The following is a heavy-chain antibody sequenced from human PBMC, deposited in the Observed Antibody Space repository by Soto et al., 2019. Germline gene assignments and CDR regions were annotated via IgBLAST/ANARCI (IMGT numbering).Heavy chain of an antibody. CDR3: ARVRGYNWNYYYYMDV. CDR1: GFTFSSYS. D-gene: IGHD1-1*01. CDR2: ISSSSSYI. V-gene: IGHV3-21*01. Sequence: EVQLVESGGGLVKPGGSLRLSCAASGFTFSSYSMNWVRRAPGKGLEWVSSISSSSSYIYYADSVKGRFTISRDNAKNSLYLQMNSLRAEDTAVYYCARVRGYNWNYYYYMDVWGKGTTVTVSS. J-gene: IGHJ6*03.